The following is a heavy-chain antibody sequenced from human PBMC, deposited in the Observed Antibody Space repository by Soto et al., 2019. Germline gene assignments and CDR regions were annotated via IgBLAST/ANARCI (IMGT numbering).Heavy chain of an antibody. CDR1: EYTFTDYF. J-gene: IGHJ4*02. CDR3: IGAEWGMRYFDD. CDR2: INLGGTTT. D-gene: IGHD3-16*01. Sequence: QVQLVQSGAEVKKPGASVKLSCQASEYTFTDYFIHWVRQAPGQGLEWMGLINLGGTTTTYAQKLQGSSTIIRNSSPRTAYRELRSLRSEDTAVYSFIGAEWGMRYFDDWGQGTLVSVSS. V-gene: IGHV1-46*04.